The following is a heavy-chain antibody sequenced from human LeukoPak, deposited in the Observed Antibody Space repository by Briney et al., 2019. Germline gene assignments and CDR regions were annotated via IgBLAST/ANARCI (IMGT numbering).Heavy chain of an antibody. J-gene: IGHJ4*02. CDR2: IGGSGGST. CDR3: AKYRGFGDSYDS. V-gene: IGHV3-23*01. Sequence: PGGFLRLSCAASGFTFSSYAMSWVRQAPGKGLEWVSSIGGSGGSTYYADSVKGRSTISRDTSKNTLYLQMNSLRAEDTAVYYCAKYRGFGDSYDSWGQGTLVTVSS. D-gene: IGHD3-10*01. CDR1: GFTFSSYA.